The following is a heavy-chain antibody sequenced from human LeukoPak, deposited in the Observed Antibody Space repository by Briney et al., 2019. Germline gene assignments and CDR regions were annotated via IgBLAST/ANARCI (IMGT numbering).Heavy chain of an antibody. CDR2: ISYDGSNK. Sequence: PGGSLRLSCAASGFTFSSYAMHWVCQAPGKGLEWVAVISYDGSNKYYADSVKGRFTISRDNSKNTLYLQMNSLRAEDTAVYFCLAPGYWGQGTLVTVSS. CDR3: LAPGY. V-gene: IGHV3-30-3*01. CDR1: GFTFSSYA. J-gene: IGHJ4*02.